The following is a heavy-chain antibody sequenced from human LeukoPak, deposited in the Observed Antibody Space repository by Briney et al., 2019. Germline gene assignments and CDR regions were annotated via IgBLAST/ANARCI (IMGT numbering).Heavy chain of an antibody. CDR2: IYYSGTT. CDR1: GGSISSYY. J-gene: IGHJ4*02. Sequence: SETLSLTCTVSGGSISSYYWSWIRQPPGKGLEWIGYIYYSGTTNYNTSLKSRVTVSVDTSKNQFSLKLSSVTAADTAVYYCARGVYIAAAQYGHRGQGTLVTVSS. V-gene: IGHV4-59*01. CDR3: ARGVYIAAAQYGH. D-gene: IGHD6-13*01.